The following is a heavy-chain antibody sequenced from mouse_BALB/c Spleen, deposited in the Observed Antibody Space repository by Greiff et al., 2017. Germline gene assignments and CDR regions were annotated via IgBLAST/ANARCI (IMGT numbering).Heavy chain of an antibody. CDR1: GYTFSSYW. CDR3: AREKDYDYDGAY. V-gene: IGHV1-9*01. D-gene: IGHD2-4*01. CDR2: ILPGSGST. J-gene: IGHJ3*01. Sequence: VQLQQSGAELMKPGASVKISCKATGYTFSSYWIEWVKQRPGHGLEWIGEILPGSGSTNYNEKFKGKATFTADTSSNTAYMQLSSLTSEDSAVYYCAREKDYDYDGAYWGQGTLVTVSA.